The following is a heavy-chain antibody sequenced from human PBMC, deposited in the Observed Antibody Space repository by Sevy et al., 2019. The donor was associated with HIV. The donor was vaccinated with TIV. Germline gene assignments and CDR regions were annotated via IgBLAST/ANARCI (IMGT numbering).Heavy chain of an antibody. Sequence: ASVKVSCKASGYTFTGYYMHWVRQAPGQGLEWMGWINPNSGGTNYAQKFQGRVTMTRDTSISTAYMELSRLRSDDTAVYYCVRDKCSSTSCFYGMDVWGQGTTVTVSS. CDR2: INPNSGGT. CDR1: GYTFTGYY. CDR3: VRDKCSSTSCFYGMDV. J-gene: IGHJ6*02. D-gene: IGHD2-2*01. V-gene: IGHV1-2*02.